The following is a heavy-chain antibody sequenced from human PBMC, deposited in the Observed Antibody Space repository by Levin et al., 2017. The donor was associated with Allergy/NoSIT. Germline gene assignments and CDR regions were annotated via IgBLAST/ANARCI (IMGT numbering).Heavy chain of an antibody. CDR3: VTGTVQLAPDY. D-gene: IGHD6-13*01. CDR2: ISSNGGST. CDR1: GFTFSSYA. V-gene: IGHV3-64D*06. J-gene: IGHJ4*02. Sequence: PGESLKISCSASGFTFSSYAMHWVRQAPGKGLEYVSAISSNGGSTYYADSVKGRFTISRDNSKNTLYLQMSSLRAEDTAVYYCVTGTVQLAPDYWGQGTLVTVSS.